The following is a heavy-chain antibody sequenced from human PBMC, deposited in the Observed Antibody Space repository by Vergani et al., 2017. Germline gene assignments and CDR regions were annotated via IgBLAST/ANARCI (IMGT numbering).Heavy chain of an antibody. J-gene: IGHJ6*03. Sequence: QLQLQESGPGLVKPSETLSLTCTVSGGSISSSSYYWGWIRQPPGKGLEWIGSIYYSGSTYYNPSLKSRVTISVDTSKNQFSLKLSSVTAADTAVYYCARVGPDDCSGGSCPDYYYYYMDVWGKGTTVTVSS. CDR2: IYYSGST. D-gene: IGHD2-15*01. V-gene: IGHV4-39*01. CDR3: ARVGPDDCSGGSCPDYYYYYMDV. CDR1: GGSISSSSYY.